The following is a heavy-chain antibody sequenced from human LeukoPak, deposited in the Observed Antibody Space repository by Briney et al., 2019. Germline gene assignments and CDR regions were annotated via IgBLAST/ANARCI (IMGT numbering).Heavy chain of an antibody. V-gene: IGHV1-18*01. CDR2: ISAYNGNT. CDR3: ARAPGGFGETLVDHFDY. D-gene: IGHD3-10*01. J-gene: IGHJ4*02. CDR1: GGTFSSYA. Sequence: ASVKVSCKASGGTFSSYAISWVRQAPGQGLEWMGRISAYNGNTNYAQKLQGRVTMTTDTSTSTAYMELRSLRSDDTAVYYCARAPGGFGETLVDHFDYWGQGTLVTVSS.